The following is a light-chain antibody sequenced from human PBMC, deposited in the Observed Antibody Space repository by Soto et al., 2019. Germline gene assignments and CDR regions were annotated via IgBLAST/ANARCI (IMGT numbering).Light chain of an antibody. CDR2: GAS. J-gene: IGKJ1*01. Sequence: EIVLTQSPGTLSLSPGERATLSCRASQSVSNNYLAWYQQKPGQAPRLLIYGASSRATGIPDRFSGSGSGTDFTLIISRLEPEDLAVYYCQQRTAWPPWTFGQGTKVEIK. CDR3: QQRTAWPPWT. V-gene: IGKV3D-20*02. CDR1: QSVSNNY.